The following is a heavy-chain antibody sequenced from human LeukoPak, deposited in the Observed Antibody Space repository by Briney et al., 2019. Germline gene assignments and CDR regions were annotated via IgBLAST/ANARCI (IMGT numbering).Heavy chain of an antibody. Sequence: ASVKVSCKASGYTFTGYYMHWVRQAPGQGLEWMGWINPTSGGTNYDRVTMTRDTSMTTVYMELSGLTSDDTAVYYCARDVFAAYSTHHKFDPWGQGTLVIVSS. V-gene: IGHV1-2*02. CDR1: GYTFTGYY. CDR2: INPTSGGT. D-gene: IGHD6-13*01. J-gene: IGHJ5*02. CDR3: ARDVFAAYSTHHKFDP.